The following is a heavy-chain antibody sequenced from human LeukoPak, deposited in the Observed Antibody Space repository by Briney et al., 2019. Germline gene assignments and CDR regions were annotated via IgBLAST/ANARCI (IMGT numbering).Heavy chain of an antibody. CDR1: GYTFTSYY. D-gene: IGHD4-17*01. Sequence: ASVKVSCKASGYTFTSYYMHWVRQAPGQGLEWMGIINPSGGSTSYAQKFQGRVTMTRDTSTSTAYMELSSLRSEDTAVYYCARDGGSTVTYYYMDVWGKGTTVTISS. J-gene: IGHJ6*03. CDR2: INPSGGST. CDR3: ARDGGSTVTYYYMDV. V-gene: IGHV1-46*01.